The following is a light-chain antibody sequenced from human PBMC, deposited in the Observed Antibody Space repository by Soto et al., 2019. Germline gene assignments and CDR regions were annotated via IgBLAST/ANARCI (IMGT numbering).Light chain of an antibody. V-gene: IGKV1-12*01. Sequence: DIQMTQSPSYVSASLGDRVTITCRASQHISTWLVWYQQKPGKAPQLLSYAASSLQTGVPSRFSGSGSGTDFSLTISSLQPEDSATYYCQQANSFPFTFGQGTRLEI. CDR1: QHISTW. CDR3: QQANSFPFT. J-gene: IGKJ2*01. CDR2: AAS.